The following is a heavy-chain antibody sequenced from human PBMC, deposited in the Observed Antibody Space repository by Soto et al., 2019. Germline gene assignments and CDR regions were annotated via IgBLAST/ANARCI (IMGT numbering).Heavy chain of an antibody. V-gene: IGHV1-69*12. CDR3: ARNYDYVWGKYLAY. J-gene: IGHJ4*02. CDR2: ISPTFGTA. Sequence: QVQLVQSGAEVKKPGSSVKVSCKASGGTFSSYAISWVRQAPGQGLEWMGGISPTFGTANNAQKFQGRVTITADEPTSTVYMELSSLRSEDTAVYYCARNYDYVWGKYLAYWGQGTLVTVSS. CDR1: GGTFSSYA. D-gene: IGHD3-16*01.